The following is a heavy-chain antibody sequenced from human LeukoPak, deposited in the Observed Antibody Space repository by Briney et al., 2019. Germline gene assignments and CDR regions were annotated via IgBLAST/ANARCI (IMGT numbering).Heavy chain of an antibody. Sequence: ALVKVSCKASGYTFTSYDINWVRQATGQGLEWMGWMNPNSGNTGYAQKFQGRVTMTRNTSISTAYMELSSLRSEDTAVYYCARVMGSRCSGGSCYSDDAFDIWGQGTMVTVSS. CDR3: ARVMGSRCSGGSCYSDDAFDI. V-gene: IGHV1-8*01. CDR1: GYTFTSYD. D-gene: IGHD2-15*01. J-gene: IGHJ3*02. CDR2: MNPNSGNT.